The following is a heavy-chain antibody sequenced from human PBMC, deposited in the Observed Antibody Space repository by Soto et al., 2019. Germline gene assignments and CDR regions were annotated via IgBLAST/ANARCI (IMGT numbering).Heavy chain of an antibody. CDR3: ARGPAKWLENYYYYGMDV. V-gene: IGHV3-48*02. CDR1: GFTFSSYS. Sequence: GSLRLSCAASGFTFSSYSMNWVRQAPGKGLEWVSYISSSSSTIYYADSVKGRFTISRDNAKNSLYLQMNSLRDEDTAVYYCARGPAKWLENYYYYGMDVWGQGTTVTVSS. J-gene: IGHJ6*02. D-gene: IGHD6-19*01. CDR2: ISSSSSTI.